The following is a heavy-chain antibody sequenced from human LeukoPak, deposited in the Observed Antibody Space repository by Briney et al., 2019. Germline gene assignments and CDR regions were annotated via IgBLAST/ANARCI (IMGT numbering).Heavy chain of an antibody. CDR2: IYYSGST. CDR1: GGSFSGYY. CDR3: ARGSGSYLHYFDY. V-gene: IGHV4-59*01. J-gene: IGHJ4*02. Sequence: SETLSLTCAVYGGSFSGYYWSWIRQPPGKGLEWIGYIYYSGSTNYNPSLKSRVTISVDTSKNQFSLKLSSVTAADTAVYYCARGSGSYLHYFDYWGQGTLVTVSS. D-gene: IGHD1-26*01.